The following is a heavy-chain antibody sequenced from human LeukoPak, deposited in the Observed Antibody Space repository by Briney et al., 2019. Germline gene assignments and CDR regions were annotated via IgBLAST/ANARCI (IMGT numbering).Heavy chain of an antibody. Sequence: PGGSLRLSCVASGLIFSNSWMHWVRQAPGKGLVWVSRINPDGTSTTYADSVKGRFTVSRDNAKNSLYLQMDSLRAEDTAVYYCARGRVMEYWGQGILVTVSS. CDR1: GLIFSNSW. CDR3: ARGRVMEY. CDR2: INPDGTST. J-gene: IGHJ4*02. D-gene: IGHD3-16*01. V-gene: IGHV3-74*01.